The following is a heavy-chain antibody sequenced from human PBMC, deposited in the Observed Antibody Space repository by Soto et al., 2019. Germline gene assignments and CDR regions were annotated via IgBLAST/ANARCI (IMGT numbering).Heavy chain of an antibody. Sequence: GGSLRLSCAASGFTFSSYGMHWVRQAPGKGLEWVAVIWYDGSNKYYADSVKGRFTISRDNSKNTLYLQMNSLRAEDTAVYYCARGDGWEAPTFYYGMDVWGQGTTVTVSS. CDR2: IWYDGSNK. V-gene: IGHV3-33*01. J-gene: IGHJ6*02. CDR1: GFTFSSYG. D-gene: IGHD1-26*01. CDR3: ARGDGWEAPTFYYGMDV.